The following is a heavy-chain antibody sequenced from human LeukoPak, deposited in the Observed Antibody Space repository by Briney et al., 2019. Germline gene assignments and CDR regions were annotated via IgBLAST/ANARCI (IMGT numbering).Heavy chain of an antibody. CDR2: ISYDGSNK. D-gene: IGHD6-6*01. Sequence: PGRSLRLSCAASGFTFSSYAMHWVRQAPGKGLEWVAVISYDGSNKYYADSVKGRFTISRDTSKSTLYLQINSLRAEDTAVYYCAKAWWSTSSGGDSFGIWGQGTMVTVSS. J-gene: IGHJ3*02. CDR1: GFTFSSYA. CDR3: AKAWWSTSSGGDSFGI. V-gene: IGHV3-30-3*01.